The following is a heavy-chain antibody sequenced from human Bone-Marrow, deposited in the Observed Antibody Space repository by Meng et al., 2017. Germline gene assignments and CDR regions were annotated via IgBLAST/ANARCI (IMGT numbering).Heavy chain of an antibody. CDR2: VNYGGHT. Sequence: SETLSLTCAVYGGSFRDYYWSWLRQSPLKGLEWIGEVNYGGHTNYNPSLKSRVTISLDTSRDQFSLNLTSVTAADTAVYYCARGGIWFGDSRSFFDPWGQGTLVTVSS. J-gene: IGHJ5*02. CDR1: GGSFRDYY. V-gene: IGHV4-34*01. D-gene: IGHD3-10*01. CDR3: ARGGIWFGDSRSFFDP.